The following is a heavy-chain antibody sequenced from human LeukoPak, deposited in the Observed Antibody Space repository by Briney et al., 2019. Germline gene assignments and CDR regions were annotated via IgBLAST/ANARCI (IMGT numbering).Heavy chain of an antibody. D-gene: IGHD2-2*01. CDR2: ISYDGSNK. CDR1: GFTFSSYA. J-gene: IGHJ4*02. CDR3: ARVPLGCSSTSCPNGYYFDY. Sequence: LSGGSLRLSCAASGFTFSSYAMHWVRQAPGKGLEWVAVISYDGSNKYYADSVKGQFTISRDNSKNTLYLQMNSLRAEDTAVYYCARVPLGCSSTSCPNGYYFDYWGQGTLVTVSS. V-gene: IGHV3-30-3*01.